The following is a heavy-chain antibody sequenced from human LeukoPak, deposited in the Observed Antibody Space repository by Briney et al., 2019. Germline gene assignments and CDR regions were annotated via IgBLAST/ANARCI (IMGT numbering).Heavy chain of an antibody. D-gene: IGHD1-14*01. CDR2: IKSKAYGATT. CDR1: GFTFSDHY. J-gene: IGHJ4*02. Sequence: GGSLRLSCAASGFTFSDHYMDWVRQAPGKGLEWVGRIKSKAYGATTDYAAPEKDRFTISRDDSKGTLFLQIKSLKTEDTAVYYCATSGNHWDVFDFWGQGALVTVSS. CDR3: ATSGNHWDVFDF. V-gene: IGHV3-15*05.